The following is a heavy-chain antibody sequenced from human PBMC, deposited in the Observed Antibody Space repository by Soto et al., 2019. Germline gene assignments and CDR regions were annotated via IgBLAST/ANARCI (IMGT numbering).Heavy chain of an antibody. Sequence: GGSLRLSCAASGFIFSSYSFNWVRQAPGKGLEWLSYIDSTSSAKFYADSVKGRFAISRDNGRNLLYLHMNSLRDEDTAVYYCATHGYTRATYDYWGQGALVTVSS. CDR1: GFIFSSYS. V-gene: IGHV3-48*02. J-gene: IGHJ4*02. CDR3: ATHGYTRATYDY. CDR2: IDSTSSAK. D-gene: IGHD5-18*01.